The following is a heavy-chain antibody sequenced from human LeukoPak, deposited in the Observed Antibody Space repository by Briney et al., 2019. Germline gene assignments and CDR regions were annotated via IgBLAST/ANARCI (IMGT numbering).Heavy chain of an antibody. D-gene: IGHD3-22*01. J-gene: IGHJ6*02. Sequence: PGGSLRLSCAASGFTFSDYYMSWIRQAPGKGLEWVSSITGSGGSTYYGDSVKGRFTISRDNAKNTLYLQMNSLRAEDTAVYYCARFKWLKDGMDVWGQGTTVAVSS. V-gene: IGHV3-11*04. CDR1: GFTFSDYY. CDR2: ITGSGGST. CDR3: ARFKWLKDGMDV.